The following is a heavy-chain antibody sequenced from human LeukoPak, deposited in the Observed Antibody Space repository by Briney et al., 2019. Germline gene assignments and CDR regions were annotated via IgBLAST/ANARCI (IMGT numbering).Heavy chain of an antibody. V-gene: IGHV7-4-1*02. CDR3: AGLYGSGSYVPASTTYFDY. D-gene: IGHD3-10*01. CDR2: INTNTGNP. CDR1: GYTFTSYA. J-gene: IGHJ4*02. Sequence: ASVKVSCKASGYTFTSYAMNWVRQAPGQGLEWMGWINTNTGNPTYAQGFTGRFVFSLDTSVSTAYLQISSLKAEDTAVYYCAGLYGSGSYVPASTTYFDYWGQGTLVTVSS.